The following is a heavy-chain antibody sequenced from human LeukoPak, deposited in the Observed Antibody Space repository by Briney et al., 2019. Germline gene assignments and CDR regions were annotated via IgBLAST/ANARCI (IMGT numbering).Heavy chain of an antibody. J-gene: IGHJ4*02. CDR1: GGTFSSYA. V-gene: IGHV1-69*13. CDR2: IIPIFGTA. CDR3: ARGVSYYFDY. Sequence: ASVKVSCKASGGTFSSYAISWVRQAPGQGFEWMGGIIPIFGTANYAQKFQGRVTITADESTSTAYMELSSLRSEDTAVYYCARGVSYYFDYWGQGTLVTVSS.